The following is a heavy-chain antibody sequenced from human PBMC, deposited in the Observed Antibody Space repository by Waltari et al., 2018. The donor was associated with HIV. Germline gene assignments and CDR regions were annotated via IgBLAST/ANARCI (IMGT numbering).Heavy chain of an antibody. D-gene: IGHD2-21*01. CDR1: NGSISTSSNY. V-gene: IGHV4-39*07. J-gene: IGHJ4*01. CDR3: ASPSHSNRDVVAFDV. Sequence: HQLLQESGPRLVTPSETLSLTCTVSNGSISTSSNYWGWIRQSPGGGLEWIGIIYYTGTTHSNPSLRSRVFISVDTSQNQFSLRLTSVTAADTGVYFCASPSHSNRDVVAFDVWGPGSRVAVSS. CDR2: IYYTGTT.